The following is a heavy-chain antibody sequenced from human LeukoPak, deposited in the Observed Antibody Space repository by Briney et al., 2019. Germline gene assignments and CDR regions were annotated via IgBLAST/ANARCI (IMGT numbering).Heavy chain of an antibody. CDR3: AKGTVVVTELGY. Sequence: GGSLRLSCAASGFTFSSYGMSWVRQAPGKGLEWVSAISGSGGSTYYADSVKGRFTISRDNSKNTLYLQMNSLRAEDMAVYYCAKGTVVVTELGYWGQGTLVTVSS. D-gene: IGHD2-21*02. CDR2: ISGSGGST. CDR1: GFTFSSYG. V-gene: IGHV3-23*01. J-gene: IGHJ4*02.